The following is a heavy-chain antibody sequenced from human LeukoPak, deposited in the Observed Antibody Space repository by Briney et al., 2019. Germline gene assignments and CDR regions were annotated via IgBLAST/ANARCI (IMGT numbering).Heavy chain of an antibody. CDR1: GFTFSSYS. J-gene: IGHJ4*02. CDR2: ISGSGGST. D-gene: IGHD2-15*01. V-gene: IGHV3-23*01. Sequence: GSLRLSCAASGFTFSSYSMSWVRQAPGKGLEWVSTISGSGGSTFYADSVKGRFTISRDKSKNTLYLQMNSLRAEDTAVHYCAKAPYCSGVSCYLYYFDDWGQGTLVTVSS. CDR3: AKAPYCSGVSCYLYYFDD.